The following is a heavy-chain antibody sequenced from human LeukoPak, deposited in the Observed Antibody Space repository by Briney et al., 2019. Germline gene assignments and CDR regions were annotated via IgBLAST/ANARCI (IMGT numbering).Heavy chain of an antibody. CDR1: GFTFSSYW. CDR3: ASTRPYSSGWRLGY. J-gene: IGHJ4*02. V-gene: IGHV3-7*01. CDR2: IKQDGSEK. D-gene: IGHD6-19*01. Sequence: GGSLRLSCAASGFTFSSYWMSWVRQAPGKGLEWVANIKQDGSEKYYVDSVKGQFTISRDNSKNTLYLQMNSLRAEDTAVYYCASTRPYSSGWRLGYWGQGTLVTVSS.